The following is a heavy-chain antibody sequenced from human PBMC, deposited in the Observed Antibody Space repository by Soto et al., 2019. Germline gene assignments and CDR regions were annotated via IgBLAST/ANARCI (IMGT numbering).Heavy chain of an antibody. V-gene: IGHV1-18*01. CDR3: ARDVDIVVVVAAYYFDY. Sequence: VASVKVSCKASGYTFTSYGISWVRQAPGQGLEWMGWISAYNGNTNYAQKLQGRVTMTTDTSTSTAYMELRSLRSDDTAVYYCARDVDIVVVVAAYYFDYWGQGTLVTVSS. CDR1: GYTFTSYG. J-gene: IGHJ4*02. CDR2: ISAYNGNT. D-gene: IGHD2-15*01.